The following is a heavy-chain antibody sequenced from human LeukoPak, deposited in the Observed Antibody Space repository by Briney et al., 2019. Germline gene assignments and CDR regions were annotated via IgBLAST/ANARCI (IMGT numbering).Heavy chain of an antibody. V-gene: IGHV3-7*01. CDR3: ARGRSVGATD. D-gene: IGHD1-26*01. CDR2: IRQDGGEK. Sequence: GGSLRLSCAASGFIFANYWMSWVRQAPGKGLEWVANIRQDGGEKFYVDSVKGRFTISRDNDKSSLYLQMNSLRGEDTAVYYCARGRSVGATDWGQGTLVTVSS. J-gene: IGHJ4*02. CDR1: GFIFANYW.